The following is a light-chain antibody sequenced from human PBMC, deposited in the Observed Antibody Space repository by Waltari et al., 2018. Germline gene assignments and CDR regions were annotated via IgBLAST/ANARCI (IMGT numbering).Light chain of an antibody. J-gene: IGLJ1*01. CDR1: SSDVPAYNY. Sequence: QSALTQPASVSGSPGQSITISCTGTSSDVPAYNYVPWYQHHPDKGPRLIIYEVNNRPLGVSNRFSGSKYGNTASLTISGLQPDDEADYYCSSYRSLNTRVFGSGTKVTVL. CDR3: SSYRSLNTRV. CDR2: EVN. V-gene: IGLV2-14*01.